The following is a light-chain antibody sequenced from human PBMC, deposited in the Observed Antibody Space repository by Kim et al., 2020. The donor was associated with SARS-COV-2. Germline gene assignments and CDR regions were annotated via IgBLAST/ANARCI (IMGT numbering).Light chain of an antibody. V-gene: IGKV3D-20*02. J-gene: IGKJ3*01. CDR3: QQRSNWLFT. CDR1: QSVSNSR. CDR2: DAS. Sequence: EIVLTQSPSTLSLSPGERATLSCRASQSVSNSRLAWYQQKPGQAPRLLIYDASNRATGIPARFSGSGSGTDFTLTISSLEPEDFAVYYCQQRSNWLFTFGPGTKVDIK.